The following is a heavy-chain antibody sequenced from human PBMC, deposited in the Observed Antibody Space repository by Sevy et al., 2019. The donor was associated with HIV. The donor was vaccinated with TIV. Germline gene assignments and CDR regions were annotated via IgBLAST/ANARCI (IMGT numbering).Heavy chain of an antibody. CDR2: ISYDGSNK. CDR3: ARDDLWFGELYYYYYGMDV. Sequence: GGSLRLSCAASGFTFSSYAMHWVRQAPGKGLEWVAVISYDGSNKYYADSVKGRFTISRDNSKNTLYLQMNSLRAEDTVVYYCARDDLWFGELYYYYYGMDVWGQGTTVTVSS. D-gene: IGHD3-10*01. V-gene: IGHV3-30*04. J-gene: IGHJ6*02. CDR1: GFTFSSYA.